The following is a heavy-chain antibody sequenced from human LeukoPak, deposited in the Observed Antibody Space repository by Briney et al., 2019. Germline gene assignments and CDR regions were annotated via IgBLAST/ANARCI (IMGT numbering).Heavy chain of an antibody. V-gene: IGHV3-9*03. CDR1: GFIFDNYA. J-gene: IGHJ3*02. CDR2: ISWNSGSI. D-gene: IGHD3-3*01. CDR3: AKGFDFQSHDAFDI. Sequence: PGRSLRLSCAASGFIFDNYAMHWVRQAPGKGLEWVSGISWNSGSIGYADSVKGRFTISRDNAKNSLYLQMNSLRAEDMALYYCAKGFDFQSHDAFDIWGQGTMVTVSS.